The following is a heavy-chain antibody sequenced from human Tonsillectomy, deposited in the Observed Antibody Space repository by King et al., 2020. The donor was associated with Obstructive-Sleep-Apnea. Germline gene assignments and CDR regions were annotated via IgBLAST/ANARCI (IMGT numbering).Heavy chain of an antibody. Sequence: VQLVESGAEVKKPGESLKISCKGSGYNFPTYWIGWVRQMPGKGLEWMGIIYPRDSDTRYSPSFEGQVTISADKSINTAYLQWSSLKASDTAMYYCARQGPLELWSGYYPYWGQGTLVTVSS. V-gene: IGHV5-51*01. CDR2: IYPRDSDT. D-gene: IGHD3-3*01. CDR1: GYNFPTYW. CDR3: ARQGPLELWSGYYPY. J-gene: IGHJ4*02.